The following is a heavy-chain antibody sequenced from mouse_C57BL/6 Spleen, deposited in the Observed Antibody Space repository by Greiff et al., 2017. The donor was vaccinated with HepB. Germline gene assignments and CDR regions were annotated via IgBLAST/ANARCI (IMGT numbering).Heavy chain of an antibody. CDR2: IDPSDSYT. CDR1: GYTFTSYW. J-gene: IGHJ2*01. V-gene: IGHV1-50*01. CDR3: ARNVARDY. Sequence: VQLQQPGAELVKPGASVKLSCKASGYTFTSYWMQWVKQRPGQGLEWIGEIDPSDSYTNYNQKFKGKATLTVDTSSSTAYMQLSILTSEDSAVYYCARNVARDYWGQGTTLTVSS. D-gene: IGHD1-2*01.